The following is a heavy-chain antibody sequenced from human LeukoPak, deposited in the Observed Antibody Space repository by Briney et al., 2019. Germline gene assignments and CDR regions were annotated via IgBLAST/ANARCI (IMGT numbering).Heavy chain of an antibody. CDR1: GGSLSSSRYY. Sequence: SETLSLTCTVSGGSLSSSRYYWGWIRQPPGKGLEWIGSIYYSGSAYYNPSLKSRVTISVDTSKNQFSLKLSSVTAADTAVYYCARRIVATTSMDYWGQGTLVTVS. D-gene: IGHD5-12*01. J-gene: IGHJ4*02. CDR2: IYYSGSA. V-gene: IGHV4-39*01. CDR3: ARRIVATTSMDY.